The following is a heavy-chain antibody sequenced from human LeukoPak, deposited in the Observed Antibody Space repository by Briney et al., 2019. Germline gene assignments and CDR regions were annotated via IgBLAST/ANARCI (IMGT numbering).Heavy chain of an antibody. D-gene: IGHD3-3*01. J-gene: IGHJ4*02. V-gene: IGHV3-30*18. CDR3: VKEYHSRGFGAYFDY. Sequence: GGSLRLSCTASKFTFSHYGMQWVRQAPGKGLEWVVVISSDGSIKVYADSVKGRFTLSRDNSINTVDLQMNSLRAEDTAVYYCVKEYHSRGFGAYFDYWGQGTLVTVSS. CDR1: KFTFSHYG. CDR2: ISSDGSIK.